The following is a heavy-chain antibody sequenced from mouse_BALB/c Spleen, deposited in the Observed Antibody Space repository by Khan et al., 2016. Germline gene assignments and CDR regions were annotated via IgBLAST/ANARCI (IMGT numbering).Heavy chain of an antibody. J-gene: IGHJ3*01. V-gene: IGHV1S29*02. CDR2: IYPYNGGT. D-gene: IGHD2-3*01. CDR1: GYTFTDYN. CDR3: ARSGNNDYYRFAY. Sequence: VQLKESGPELVKPGASVKISCKASGYTFTDYNMHWVKQSHGKSLEWIGYIYPYNGGTGYNQKFKSKATLTVDNSSSTAYMELRSLTSEDSAVYDCARSGNNDYYRFAYWGQGTLVTVSA.